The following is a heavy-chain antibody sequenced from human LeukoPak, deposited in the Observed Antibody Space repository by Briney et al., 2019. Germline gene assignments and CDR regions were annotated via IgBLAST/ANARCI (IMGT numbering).Heavy chain of an antibody. Sequence: SETLSLTCAVYGGSFSGYYWSWIRQPPGKGLEWIGEINHSGSTNYNPSLKSRVTISVDTSKNQFSLKLSSVTAADTAVYYCARVQAGYSYGYMPNWGQGTLVTVSS. CDR1: GGSFSGYY. V-gene: IGHV4-34*01. D-gene: IGHD5-18*01. CDR2: INHSGST. CDR3: ARVQAGYSYGYMPN. J-gene: IGHJ4*02.